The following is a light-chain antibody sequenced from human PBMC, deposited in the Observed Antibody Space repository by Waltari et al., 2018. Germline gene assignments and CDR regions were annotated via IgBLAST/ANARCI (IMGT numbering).Light chain of an antibody. V-gene: IGLV2-14*03. CDR2: DVS. J-gene: IGLJ2*01. CDR1: SSAVGAYNY. Sequence: QSALTQPASVSGSPGQSITISCTGTSSAVGAYNYVSWYQQHPGKAPKLMIYDVSNRPSGVSNRFSGSKSGNTASLTISGLQAEDEAYYYCSSYTSSSTLHVVFGGGTKLTVL. CDR3: SSYTSSSTLHVV.